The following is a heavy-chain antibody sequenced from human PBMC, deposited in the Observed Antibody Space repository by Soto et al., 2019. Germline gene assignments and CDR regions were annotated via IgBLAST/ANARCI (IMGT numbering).Heavy chain of an antibody. V-gene: IGHV3-21*01. CDR2: ISSSSSYI. D-gene: IGHD3-10*01. CDR1: GFTFSSYS. CDR3: ARYQAMVRPMDV. J-gene: IGHJ6*02. Sequence: EVQLVESGGGLVKPGGSLRLSCAASGFTFSSYSMNWVRQAPGKGLEWVSSISSSSSYIYYADSVKGRFTISRDNAKNSLYLQMNSLRAEDTAVYYCARYQAMVRPMDVWGQGTTVTVSS.